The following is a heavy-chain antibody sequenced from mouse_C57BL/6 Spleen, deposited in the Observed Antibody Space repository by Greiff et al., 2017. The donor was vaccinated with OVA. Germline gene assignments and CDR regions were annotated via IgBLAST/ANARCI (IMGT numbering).Heavy chain of an antibody. J-gene: IGHJ4*01. CDR3: ARWDYSNYNYAMDY. V-gene: IGHV1-18*01. Sequence: EVQGVESGPELVKPGASVKIPCKASGYTFTDYNMDWVKQSHGKSLEWIGDINPNNGGTIYNQKFKGKATLTVDKSSSTAYMELRSLTSEDTAVYYCARWDYSNYNYAMDYWGQGTSVTVSS. CDR1: GYTFTDYN. D-gene: IGHD2-5*01. CDR2: INPNNGGT.